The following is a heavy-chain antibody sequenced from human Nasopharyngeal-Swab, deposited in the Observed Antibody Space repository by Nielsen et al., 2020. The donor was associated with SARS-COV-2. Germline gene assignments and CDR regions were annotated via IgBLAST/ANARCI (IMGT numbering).Heavy chain of an antibody. D-gene: IGHD2-8*01. CDR3: ASGQCINGVCNPTDGLDV. CDR1: GFSITYRF. V-gene: IGHV1-45*02. CDR2: ITPFNGNA. Sequence: SVKVSCKASGFSITYRFLHWMRQAPGQALEWMGWITPFNGNAKYAQKLQGRVSIPRDGSRTTASLELSRLRPDDTAMYFCASGQCINGVCNPTDGLDVWGQGTSVTVS. J-gene: IGHJ6*02.